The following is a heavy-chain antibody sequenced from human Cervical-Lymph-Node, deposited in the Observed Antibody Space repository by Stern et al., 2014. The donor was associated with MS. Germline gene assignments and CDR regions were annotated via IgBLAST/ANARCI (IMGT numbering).Heavy chain of an antibody. V-gene: IGHV1-69*06. Sequence: DQLVESGAEVKKPGSSVKVSCKASGGTFTTHPITWWRQAPGQGLEWMGGIIPFLNPANYAQKFQGRITITADKSTGTTYMEISSLRFDDTAVYYCASSLVVSGHWGQGTLVIVS. CDR1: GGTFTTHP. J-gene: IGHJ4*02. CDR3: ASSLVVSGH. CDR2: IIPFLNPA. D-gene: IGHD2-8*02.